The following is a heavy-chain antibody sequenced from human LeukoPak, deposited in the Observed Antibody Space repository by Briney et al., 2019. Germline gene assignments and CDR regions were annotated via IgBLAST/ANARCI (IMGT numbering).Heavy chain of an antibody. D-gene: IGHD1-1*01. J-gene: IGHJ4*02. Sequence: PAGGSLRLSCAASGFTFDDYAMHWVRQAPGKGLEWVSGISWNSGSIGYADSVKGRFTISRDNAKNSLYLQMNDLRADDTAVYYCVKKGQADDDGKPDWGQGTLVTVSS. CDR1: GFTFDDYA. CDR2: ISWNSGSI. V-gene: IGHV3-9*01. CDR3: VKKGQADDDGKPD.